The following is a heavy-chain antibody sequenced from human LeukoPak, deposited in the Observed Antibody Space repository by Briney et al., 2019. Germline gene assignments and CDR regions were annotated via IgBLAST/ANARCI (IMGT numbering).Heavy chain of an antibody. CDR3: AREGWILRGYFDY. V-gene: IGHV3-33*01. J-gene: IGHJ4*02. Sequence: GRSLRLSCAASGFTFSSYGMHWVRQAPGKGLEWVAVIWYDGSNKYYADSVKGRSTISRDNSKNTLYLQMNSLRAEDTAVYYCAREGWILRGYFDYWGQGTLVTVSS. D-gene: IGHD5-18*01. CDR2: IWYDGSNK. CDR1: GFTFSSYG.